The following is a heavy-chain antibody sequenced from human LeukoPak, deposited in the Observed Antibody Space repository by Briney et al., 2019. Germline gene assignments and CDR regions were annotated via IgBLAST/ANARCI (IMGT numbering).Heavy chain of an antibody. J-gene: IGHJ6*02. Sequence: GGSVSLSCAPCGLTLSLYDMRGVRQARGKGLEWVSAIGGVGGHTYYADSVKGRLTISRDHCKNTLYPQMTSVTGEDTAIYYRAKPPGRISGFLAGVWGQGTTVTVSS. CDR1: GLTLSLYD. CDR3: AKPPGRISGFLAGV. D-gene: IGHD2-15*01. V-gene: IGHV3-23*01. CDR2: IGGVGGHT.